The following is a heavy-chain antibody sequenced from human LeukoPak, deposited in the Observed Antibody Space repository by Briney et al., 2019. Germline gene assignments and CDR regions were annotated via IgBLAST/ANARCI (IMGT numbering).Heavy chain of an antibody. CDR3: ATWFGDYPLDP. CDR1: GFTFSSYA. J-gene: IGHJ5*02. D-gene: IGHD3-10*01. V-gene: IGHV3-30-3*01. Sequence: QPGGSLRLSCAASGFTFSSYAMHWVRQAPGKGLEWVAVISYDGSNKYYADSVKGRFTISRDNSKNTLYLQMNSLRAEDTAVYYCATWFGDYPLDPWGQGTLVTVSS. CDR2: ISYDGSNK.